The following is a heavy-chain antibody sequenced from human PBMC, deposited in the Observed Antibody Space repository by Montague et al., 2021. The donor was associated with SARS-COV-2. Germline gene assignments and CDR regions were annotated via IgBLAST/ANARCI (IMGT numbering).Heavy chain of an antibody. D-gene: IGHD6-19*01. J-gene: IGHJ4*02. V-gene: IGHV4-59*08. CDR1: GGSISSYY. CDR3: ARGLAGYSSGWYWDY. Sequence: SETLSLTCTVSGGSISSYYWSWIRQPPGKGLEWIGYIYYSGSTNYNPSLKSRVTISVDTSKNQFSLKLSSVTAADTAVYYCARGLAGYSSGWYWDYWGQGTLVTVSS. CDR2: IYYSGST.